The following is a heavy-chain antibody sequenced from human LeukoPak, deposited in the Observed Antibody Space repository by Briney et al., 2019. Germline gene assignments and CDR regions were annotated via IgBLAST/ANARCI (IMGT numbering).Heavy chain of an antibody. J-gene: IGHJ6*03. V-gene: IGHV3-7*01. CDR1: GFTFSSYW. CDR2: IKQDGSEK. D-gene: IGHD1-26*01. CDR3: AREYSGSYGYYYYYYMDV. Sequence: PGGSLRLSCAASGFTFSSYWISWVRQAPGKGLEWVANIKQDGSEKYYVDSVKGRFTISRGNAKNSLYLQMNSLRAEDTAVYYCAREYSGSYGYYYYYYMDVWGKGTTVTVSS.